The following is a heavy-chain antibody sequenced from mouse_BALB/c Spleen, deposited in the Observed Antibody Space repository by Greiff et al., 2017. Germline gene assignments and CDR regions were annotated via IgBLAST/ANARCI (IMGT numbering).Heavy chain of an antibody. V-gene: IGHV1-14*01. Sequence: EVQLVESGPELVKPGASVKMSCKASGYTFTSYVMHWVKQKPGQGLEWIGYINPYNDGTKYNEKFKGKATLTSDKSSSTAYMELSSLTSEDSAVYYCARDYDGYYGYFDYWGQGTTLTVSS. D-gene: IGHD2-3*01. CDR3: ARDYDGYYGYFDY. J-gene: IGHJ2*01. CDR1: GYTFTSYV. CDR2: INPYNDGT.